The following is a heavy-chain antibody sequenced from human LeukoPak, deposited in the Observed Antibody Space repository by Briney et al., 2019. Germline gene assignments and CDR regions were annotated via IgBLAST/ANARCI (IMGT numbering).Heavy chain of an antibody. CDR2: IYYSGST. CDR3: ARSRGYSGYDAFDY. V-gene: IGHV4-59*08. Sequence: SETLSLTCTVSGGSISSYYWSWIRQPPGKGLEWIGYIYYSGSTYYNPSLKSRVTISVDTSKNQFSLKLSSVTAADTAVYYCARSRGYSGYDAFDYWGQGTLVTVSS. D-gene: IGHD5-12*01. J-gene: IGHJ4*02. CDR1: GGSISSYY.